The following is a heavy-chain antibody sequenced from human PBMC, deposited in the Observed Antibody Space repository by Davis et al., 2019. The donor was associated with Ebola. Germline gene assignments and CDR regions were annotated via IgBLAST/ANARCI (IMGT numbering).Heavy chain of an antibody. D-gene: IGHD4-17*01. J-gene: IGHJ4*02. V-gene: IGHV3-11*01. CDR2: ISASHDTI. Sequence: GESLKISCAASGFTFSTYAMSWIRQAPGKGLEWVSYISASHDTIYYADSVKGRFTISRDNAKNAVYLRMNSLRAEDTAVYYCARHDYAEPFDYWGQGTLVTVSS. CDR3: ARHDYAEPFDY. CDR1: GFTFSTYA.